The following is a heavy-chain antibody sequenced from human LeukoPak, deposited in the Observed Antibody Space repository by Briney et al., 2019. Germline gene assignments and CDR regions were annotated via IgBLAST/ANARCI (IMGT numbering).Heavy chain of an antibody. V-gene: IGHV4-38-2*02. Sequence: SETLSLTCTVSGYSISSGYYWGWIRQPPGKGLEWIGSIYHSGSTYYNPSLKSRVTISVDTSKNQFSLKLSSVTAADTAVYYCARVVGNSDEYVWGSYRYTPYYFDYWGQGTLVTVSS. D-gene: IGHD3-16*02. J-gene: IGHJ4*02. CDR1: GYSISSGYY. CDR2: IYHSGST. CDR3: ARVVGNSDEYVWGSYRYTPYYFDY.